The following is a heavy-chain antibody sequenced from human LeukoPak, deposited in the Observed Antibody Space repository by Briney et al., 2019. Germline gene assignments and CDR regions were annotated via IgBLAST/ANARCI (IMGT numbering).Heavy chain of an antibody. D-gene: IGHD3-3*01. CDR2: ITSSGSAI. Sequence: QPGGSLRLSWAASGFTFSNFEMDWVRQAPGKGLEWLAYITSSGSAIYYADSVKGRFTISRDNAKNSLYLHMKGLRAEDTAVYYCARGRNLRYYFDYWGQGTPVTVSS. CDR1: GFTFSNFE. V-gene: IGHV3-48*03. J-gene: IGHJ4*02. CDR3: ARGRNLRYYFDY.